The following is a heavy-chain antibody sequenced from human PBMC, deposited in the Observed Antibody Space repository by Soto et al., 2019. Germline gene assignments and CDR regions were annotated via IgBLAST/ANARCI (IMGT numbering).Heavy chain of an antibody. CDR1: GFTFSNYV. J-gene: IGHJ3*02. V-gene: IGHV3-64*07. D-gene: IGHD4-4*01. CDR3: ARVGGFTDYSHDALDI. CDR2: ISGNGANT. Sequence: EVQLVESGGGLVQPGGSLRLSCSASGFTFSNYVMHWVRQAPGKGLEYVSAISGNGANTYYADSVKGRFTISRDNSRDTLSLQMGSLRAEDMAGYCCARVGGFTDYSHDALDIWGQGTMVTVSS.